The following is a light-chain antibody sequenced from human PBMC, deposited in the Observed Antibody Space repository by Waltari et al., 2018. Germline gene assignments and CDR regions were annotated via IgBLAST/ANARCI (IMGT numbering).Light chain of an antibody. J-gene: IGLJ3*02. CDR2: QVN. Sequence: QSALTQPPSASGSPGQSVPISCTGTSRDVGGYNYVSWYQPHPAKAPKLIIYQVNKRPSGVPDRFSASKSGSTASLTVSGLQAEDEADYYCSSYVGNNNVVFGGGTKLTVL. CDR1: SRDVGGYNY. V-gene: IGLV2-8*01. CDR3: SSYVGNNNVV.